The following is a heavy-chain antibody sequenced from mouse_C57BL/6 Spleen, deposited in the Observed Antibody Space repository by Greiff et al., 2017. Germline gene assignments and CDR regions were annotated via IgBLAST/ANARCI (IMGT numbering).Heavy chain of an antibody. CDR2: IYPGSGST. J-gene: IGHJ2*01. CDR3: ARYRDY. CDR1: GYTFTSYW. V-gene: IGHV1-55*01. Sequence: QVQLKESGAELVKPGASVKMSCKASGYTFTSYWITWVKQRPGQGLEWIGDIYPGSGSTNYNEKFKSKATLTVDTSSSTAYMQLSSLTSEDSAVYYCARYRDYWGQGTTLTVSS.